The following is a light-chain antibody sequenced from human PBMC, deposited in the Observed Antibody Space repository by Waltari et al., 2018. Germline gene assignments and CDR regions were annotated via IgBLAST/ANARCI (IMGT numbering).Light chain of an antibody. CDR1: QDISNS. CDR3: QQYQNLPYT. Sequence: DIQMTQSPSSLSPSVGDRVTITCQASQDISNSLNWYHQKPGKAPKLLIYDASDLETGVPSRFSGSGSGTDFTFTISSLQPEDIATYYCQQYQNLPYTFGQGTKLEI. V-gene: IGKV1-33*01. J-gene: IGKJ2*01. CDR2: DAS.